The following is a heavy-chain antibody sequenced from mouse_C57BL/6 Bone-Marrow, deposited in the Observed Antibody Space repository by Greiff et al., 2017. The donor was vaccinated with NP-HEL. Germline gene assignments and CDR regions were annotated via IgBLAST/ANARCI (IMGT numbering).Heavy chain of an antibody. CDR3: ARGGLHYAMDY. V-gene: IGHV1-63*01. J-gene: IGHJ4*01. Sequence: VQLQQSGAELVRPGTSVKMSCKASGYTFTNYWIGWAKQRPGHGLEWIGDIYPGGGYTNYNEKFKGKATLTADKSSSTAYMQFSSLTSEVSAIYYCARGGLHYAMDYWGQGTSVTVSS. CDR2: IYPGGGYT. CDR1: GYTFTNYW.